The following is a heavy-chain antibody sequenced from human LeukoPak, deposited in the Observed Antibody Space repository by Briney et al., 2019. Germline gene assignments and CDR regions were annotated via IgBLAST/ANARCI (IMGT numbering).Heavy chain of an antibody. D-gene: IGHD3-10*01. CDR3: ARIGGFMMGGAFDI. V-gene: IGHV3-66*02. J-gene: IGHJ3*02. Sequence: PGGSLRLSCAASGFTVSSNYMSWVRQAPGKGLEWVSVIYSGGSTYYDDSVKGRFTISRDNSKNTLSLKMNSLRAADPAVYYCARIGGFMMGGAFDIWGQGTMVTVSS. CDR2: IYSGGST. CDR1: GFTVSSNY.